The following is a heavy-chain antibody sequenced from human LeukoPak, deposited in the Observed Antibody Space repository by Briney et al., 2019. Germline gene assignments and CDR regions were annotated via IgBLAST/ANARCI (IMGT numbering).Heavy chain of an antibody. J-gene: IGHJ5*02. V-gene: IGHV4-38-2*01. CDR2: IYHSGST. Sequence: SETLSLTCAVSGYSISSGYYWGWIRQPPGKGLEWIGSIYHSGSTYYNPSLKSRVTISVDTSKNQFSLELSSVTAADTAVYYCARAFVVVVPAANWFDPWGQGTLVTVSS. D-gene: IGHD2-2*01. CDR3: ARAFVVVVPAANWFDP. CDR1: GYSISSGYY.